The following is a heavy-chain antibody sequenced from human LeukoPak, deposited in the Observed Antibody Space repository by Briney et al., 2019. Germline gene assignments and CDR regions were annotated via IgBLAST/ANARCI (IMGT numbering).Heavy chain of an antibody. CDR3: ARERYSSGSYYFDY. J-gene: IGHJ4*02. Sequence: ASVKVSCTVSGYTLTELSMHWVRQAPGKGREWMGGFDPEDGETIYAQKFQGSVTMTRDTSISTAYMELSRLRSDDTAVYYCARERYSSGSYYFDYWGQGTLVTVSS. D-gene: IGHD6-25*01. CDR2: FDPEDGET. CDR1: GYTLTELS. V-gene: IGHV1-24*01.